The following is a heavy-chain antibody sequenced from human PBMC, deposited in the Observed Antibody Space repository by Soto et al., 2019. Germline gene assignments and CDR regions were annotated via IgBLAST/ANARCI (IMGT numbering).Heavy chain of an antibody. CDR3: VRGGHGSGSYLGSS. Sequence: GSLRLSCAASGFTFSSYAMSWVRQAPGKGLQWVANIRQDGGAQYYVDSVKGRFTISRDNAKNSVYLQMDSLRVEDTAVYYCVRGGHGSGSYLGSSWGQGILVTVSS. J-gene: IGHJ5*02. V-gene: IGHV3-7*03. CDR2: IRQDGGAQ. D-gene: IGHD3-10*01. CDR1: GFTFSSYA.